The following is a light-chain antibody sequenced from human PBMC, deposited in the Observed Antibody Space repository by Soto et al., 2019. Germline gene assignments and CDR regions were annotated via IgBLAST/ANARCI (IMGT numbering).Light chain of an antibody. CDR2: DTS. Sequence: EIVLTQSPATLSLSPGERATLSCRASQSVNTYLAWYQHKPGQAPRLLLFDTSTRAPGIPARFSGSGSGTDFTLTISSLEPEDFAVYYCQQRSSWPPITFGQGTRLEIK. J-gene: IGKJ5*01. V-gene: IGKV3-11*01. CDR1: QSVNTY. CDR3: QQRSSWPPIT.